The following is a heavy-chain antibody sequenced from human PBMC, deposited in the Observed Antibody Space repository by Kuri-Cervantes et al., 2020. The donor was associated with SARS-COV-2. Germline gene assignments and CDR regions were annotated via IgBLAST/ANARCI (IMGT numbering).Heavy chain of an antibody. J-gene: IGHJ4*02. V-gene: IGHV4-39*01. Sequence: SETLSLTCTVSGASISSSNYYWGWIRQPPGKGLEWIGSISYSGTTSHNPSLKSRVTISLDTSKNQFPLRLTSVTAADSAVYYCARHLGGYGDRGFDFWGQGTLVTVSS. CDR3: ARHLGGYGDRGFDF. D-gene: IGHD4-17*01. CDR2: ISYSGTT. CDR1: GASISSSNYY.